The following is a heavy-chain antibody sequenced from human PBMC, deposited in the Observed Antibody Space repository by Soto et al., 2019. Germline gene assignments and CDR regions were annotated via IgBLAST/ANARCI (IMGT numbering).Heavy chain of an antibody. CDR3: ADVGPAFGLDV. J-gene: IGHJ6*02. Sequence: EVPLVESGGGLVQPGGSLRLACAASGLTFSDHHMYWVRQAPGKGLEWVGRIKKRADSYTTHYSASVKGRFTISRDDSRNSLYLQMDSLKTEDTAVYYCADVGPAFGLDVWGQGTTVTVSS. D-gene: IGHD1-26*01. CDR2: IKKRADSYTT. V-gene: IGHV3-72*01. CDR1: GLTFSDHH.